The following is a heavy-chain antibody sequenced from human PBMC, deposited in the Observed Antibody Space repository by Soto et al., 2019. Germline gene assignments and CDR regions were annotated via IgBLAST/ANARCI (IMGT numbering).Heavy chain of an antibody. Sequence: SETLSLTCTVSGGSISSYYWSWIRQPPGKGLEWIGYIYYSGSTNYNPSLKSRVTISVDTSKNQFSLKLSSVTAADTAVYYCARLYGDYLQYYFDYWGQGTLVTVS. D-gene: IGHD4-17*01. CDR1: GGSISSYY. CDR3: ARLYGDYLQYYFDY. J-gene: IGHJ4*02. V-gene: IGHV4-59*01. CDR2: IYYSGST.